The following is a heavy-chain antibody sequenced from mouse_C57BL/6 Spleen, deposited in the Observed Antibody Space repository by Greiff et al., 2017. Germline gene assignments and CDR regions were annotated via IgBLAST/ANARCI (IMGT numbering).Heavy chain of an antibody. CDR1: GYTFTDYY. CDR3: AILDSSGYVEFAY. V-gene: IGHV1-19*01. Sequence: VQLQQSGPVLVKPGASVKLSCKASGYTFTDYYMNWVKQSPGKSLEWIGVITPYNGGTSYNQKFKGKATLTVDKSASAAFMELNRLTAEDSAVYYCAILDSSGYVEFAYWGQGTTLTVSS. CDR2: ITPYNGGT. J-gene: IGHJ2*01. D-gene: IGHD3-2*01.